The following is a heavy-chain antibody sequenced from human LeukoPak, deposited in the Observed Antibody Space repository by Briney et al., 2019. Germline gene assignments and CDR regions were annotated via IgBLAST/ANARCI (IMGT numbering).Heavy chain of an antibody. Sequence: ASVKVSCKASGYTFTRNYINWLRQAPGQGLEWTGMIDPSGGGTAYAQKFQDRVTMTSDTSTSTVYMELNSLRSEDTAVYYCARLIGDYYDNSRSSYWHGHLDCWGQGALVTVSS. CDR1: GYTFTRNY. D-gene: IGHD3-22*01. V-gene: IGHV1-46*01. J-gene: IGHJ4*02. CDR3: ARLIGDYYDNSRSSYWHGHLDC. CDR2: IDPSGGGT.